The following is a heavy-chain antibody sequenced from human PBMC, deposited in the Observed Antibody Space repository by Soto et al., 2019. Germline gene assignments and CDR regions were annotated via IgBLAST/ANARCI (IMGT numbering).Heavy chain of an antibody. Sequence: EVQLVESGGGLVQPGGSLRLSCISSGFTFRTYTMNWVRQAPGKGLEWVSGIRGFSPYTFYAESVRGRFTISRDNAKHSLVLQMDSLRAEDTAVDYCARDRGYDAHAYYYNAMDVWAQGTKVTVSS. CDR3: ARDRGYDAHAYYYNAMDV. CDR1: GFTFRTYT. J-gene: IGHJ6*02. V-gene: IGHV3-21*01. CDR2: IRGFSPYT. D-gene: IGHD3-10*01.